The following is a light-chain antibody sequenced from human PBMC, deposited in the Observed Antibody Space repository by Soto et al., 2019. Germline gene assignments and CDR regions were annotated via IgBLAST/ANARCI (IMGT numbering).Light chain of an antibody. V-gene: IGKV1-9*01. CDR3: QQVNTYPVT. CDR2: STS. Sequence: DIQLTQSPSFLSASVGDRVTITCRASQVINYYLAWYQQKPGKAPELLIYSTSSLQSGVPSSFRGSASGTEFTLTISSLQPEDFATYYCQQVNTYPVTFGGGTKVEIK. J-gene: IGKJ4*01. CDR1: QVINYY.